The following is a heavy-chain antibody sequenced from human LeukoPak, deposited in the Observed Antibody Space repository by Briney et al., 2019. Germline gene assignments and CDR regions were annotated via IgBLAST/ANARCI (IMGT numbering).Heavy chain of an antibody. J-gene: IGHJ4*02. Sequence: GGSLRLSCAASGFTFISYSIDWVRQAPGKGLEWVSYISSSSSTIYYADSVKGRFTISRDNAKNSLYLQMNSLRDEDTAVYYFARALDMRKKNNPFDYWGQGTLVTVSS. CDR1: GFTFISYS. D-gene: IGHD1/OR15-1a*01. CDR3: ARALDMRKKNNPFDY. CDR2: ISSSSSTI. V-gene: IGHV3-48*02.